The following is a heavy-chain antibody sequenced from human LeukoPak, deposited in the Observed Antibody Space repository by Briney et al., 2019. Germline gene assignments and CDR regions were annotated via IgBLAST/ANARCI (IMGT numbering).Heavy chain of an antibody. CDR2: INPSGDFR. V-gene: IGHV1-46*01. Sequence: GASVKVSCKASGYTFTSYAMNWVRQAPGQGLEWMAIINPSGDFRSYAQKFQGRLTVTRDMSTRTVYMELSDLRPEDTAVYYCARDYSGEWEQLTGWWFDPWGQGTLVIVSS. J-gene: IGHJ5*02. CDR1: GYTFTSYA. CDR3: ARDYSGEWEQLTGWWFDP. D-gene: IGHD1-26*01.